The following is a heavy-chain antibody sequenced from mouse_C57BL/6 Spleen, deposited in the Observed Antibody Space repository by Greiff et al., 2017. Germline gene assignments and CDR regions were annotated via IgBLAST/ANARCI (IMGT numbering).Heavy chain of an antibody. CDR1: GYAFSSYW. J-gene: IGHJ4*01. V-gene: IGHV1-80*01. Sequence: VQVVESGAELVKPGASVKISCKASGYAFSSYWMNWVKQRPGKGLEWIGQIYPGDGDTNYNGKFKGKATLTADKSSSTAYMQLSSLTSEDSAVYVCARSVGDGYYAMDYWGQGTSVTVAS. CDR2: IYPGDGDT. D-gene: IGHD2-3*01. CDR3: ARSVGDGYYAMDY.